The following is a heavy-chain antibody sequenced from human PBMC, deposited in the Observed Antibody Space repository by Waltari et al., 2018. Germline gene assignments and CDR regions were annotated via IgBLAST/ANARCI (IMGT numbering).Heavy chain of an antibody. CDR3: ARHVGEATTFDY. Sequence: QLQLQESGPGLVTPSETLFLTCSVSGGPISTTSYYWGWIPQPPGKGREWIGGIHYSGSTYYNPSLKSRVTISVDTSKNQFSLRLTSVTAADTAVYYCARHVGEATTFDYWGQGTLVTVSS. D-gene: IGHD1-26*01. CDR1: GGPISTTSYY. CDR2: IHYSGST. V-gene: IGHV4-39*01. J-gene: IGHJ4*02.